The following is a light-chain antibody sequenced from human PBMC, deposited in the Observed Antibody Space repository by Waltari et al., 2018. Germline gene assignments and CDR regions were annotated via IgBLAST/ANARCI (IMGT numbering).Light chain of an antibody. Sequence: EIVLTQSPGTPSLSPGERVTLPCRASQSVSRSYLAWYQQKPGQAPRLLIYDASNRATGIPDRFSGSGSGTDFTLTISRLEPEDFAVYYCQQYGGSPLTFGGGTKVEIK. CDR3: QQYGGSPLT. V-gene: IGKV3-20*01. J-gene: IGKJ4*01. CDR2: DAS. CDR1: QSVSRSY.